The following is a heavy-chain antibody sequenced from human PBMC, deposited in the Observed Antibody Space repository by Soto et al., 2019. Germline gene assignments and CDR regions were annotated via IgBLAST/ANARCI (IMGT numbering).Heavy chain of an antibody. CDR2: ITTSSAYI. V-gene: IGHV3-21*01. Sequence: ESGGGLVKPGGSLRLSCAASGFTFNTYDMNWVRQAPGKGLEWVSSITTSSAYIYYADSLKGRITISRDNAKNSLFLQMISLRAEDTAVYYCVRSGTARLLRHSWFDTWGHGTLVTVSS. CDR3: VRSGTARLLRHSWFDT. J-gene: IGHJ5*01. D-gene: IGHD2-21*01. CDR1: GFTFNTYD.